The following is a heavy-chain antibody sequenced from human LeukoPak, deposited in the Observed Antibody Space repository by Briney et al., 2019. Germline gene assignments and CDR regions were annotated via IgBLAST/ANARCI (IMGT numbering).Heavy chain of an antibody. CDR1: GGSISSSSYY. CDR3: AIIAAAGINLDY. V-gene: IGHV4-39*01. Sequence: PSETLSLTCTVSGGSISSSSYYWGWIRQPPGKGLEWIGSIYYSGSTYYNPSLKSRVTISVDTSKNQFSLKLSSVTAADTAVYYCAIIAAAGINLDYWGQGTLVTVSS. D-gene: IGHD6-13*01. J-gene: IGHJ4*02. CDR2: IYYSGST.